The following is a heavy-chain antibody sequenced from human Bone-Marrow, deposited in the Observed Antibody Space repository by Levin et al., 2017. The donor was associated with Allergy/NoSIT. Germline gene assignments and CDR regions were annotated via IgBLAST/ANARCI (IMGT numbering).Heavy chain of an antibody. CDR1: GFTFSNYG. CDR3: ARDPGAGSEYLQY. CDR2: ISSGSAYI. Sequence: GGSLRLSCEVSGFTFSNYGMNWVRQAPGKGLEWVASISSGSAYIFHADSVKGRFTISRDNPRNALYLQMNGLRVEDTAVYYCARDPGAGSEYLQYWGQGTLVSVSS. J-gene: IGHJ1*01. V-gene: IGHV3-21*01. D-gene: IGHD6-19*01.